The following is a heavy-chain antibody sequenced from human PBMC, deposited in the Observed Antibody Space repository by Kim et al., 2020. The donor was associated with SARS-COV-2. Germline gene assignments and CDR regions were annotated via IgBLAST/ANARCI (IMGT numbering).Heavy chain of an antibody. V-gene: IGHV1-2*02. J-gene: IGHJ3*02. CDR2: INPNGGGT. CDR1: GYTFTGYY. D-gene: IGHD2-2*01. CDR3: ARITDIVVVPAADDAFDI. Sequence: ASVKVSCKASGYTFTGYYIHWVRQAPGQGLEWMGWINPNGGGTNYVQRFQGRVTMTRDTSISTAYMELNRLRSDDTAVYYCARITDIVVVPAADDAFDIWGQGTMVTVSS.